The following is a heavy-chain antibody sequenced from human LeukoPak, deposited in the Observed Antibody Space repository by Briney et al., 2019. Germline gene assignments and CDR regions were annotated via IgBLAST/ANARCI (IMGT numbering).Heavy chain of an antibody. J-gene: IGHJ4*02. V-gene: IGHV4-34*01. D-gene: IGHD3-10*01. Sequence: SETLSLTCAVYGGSFSGYYWSWIRQPPGKGLEWIGEINHSGSTNYNPSLKSRVTISVDTSKNQSSLKLSSVTAADTAVYYCARGRVTYYYGSGSRPGYYFDYWGQGTLVTVSS. CDR1: GGSFSGYY. CDR2: INHSGST. CDR3: ARGRVTYYYGSGSRPGYYFDY.